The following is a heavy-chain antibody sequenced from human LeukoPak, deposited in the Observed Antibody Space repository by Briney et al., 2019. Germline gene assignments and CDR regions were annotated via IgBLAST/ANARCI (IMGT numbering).Heavy chain of an antibody. D-gene: IGHD3-22*01. V-gene: IGHV3-11*04. Sequence: GGSLRLSCAASAFTFSDYYMSWVGQAPGKGLEWVSYISASGSTIYYADSVRGRFVISRDDGKNSLYLQMNNLRGEDTAVYYCARGASRDSSGYFDWWGQGTLVTVSS. CDR2: ISASGSTI. CDR3: ARGASRDSSGYFDW. CDR1: AFTFSDYY. J-gene: IGHJ4*02.